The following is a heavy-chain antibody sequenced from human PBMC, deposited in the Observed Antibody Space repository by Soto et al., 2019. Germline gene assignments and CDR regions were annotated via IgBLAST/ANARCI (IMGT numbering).Heavy chain of an antibody. CDR2: ISGSGGST. CDR1: GFTFSSYA. J-gene: IGHJ4*02. CDR3: GNQKKTEEGAGTEEVFDY. D-gene: IGHD6-13*01. Sequence: PGGSLRLSCAASGFTFSSYAMSWVRQAPGKGLEWVSAISGSGGSTYYADSVKGRFTISRDNSKNTLYLQMNSLRAEDTAVYYCGNQKKTEEGAGTEEVFDYWGQGTLVTVSS. V-gene: IGHV3-23*01.